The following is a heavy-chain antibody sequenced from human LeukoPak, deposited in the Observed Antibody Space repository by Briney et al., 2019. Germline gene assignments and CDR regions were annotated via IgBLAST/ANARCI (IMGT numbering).Heavy chain of an antibody. J-gene: IGHJ4*02. Sequence: GGSLRLSCAASGFTVSSNYMSWVRQAPGKGLEWVSVIYSGGSTYYADSVKGRFTISRDNSKNTLYLQMNSLRAEDTAVYYCASIHLGHGYNYDYWGQGTLVTVSS. CDR2: IYSGGST. D-gene: IGHD5-24*01. V-gene: IGHV3-53*01. CDR1: GFTVSSNY. CDR3: ASIHLGHGYNYDY.